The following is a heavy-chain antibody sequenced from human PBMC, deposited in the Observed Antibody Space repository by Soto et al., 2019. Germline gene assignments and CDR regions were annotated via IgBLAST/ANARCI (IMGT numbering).Heavy chain of an antibody. V-gene: IGHV1-69*12. J-gene: IGHJ4*02. D-gene: IGHD5-18*01. CDR2: IIPMFGTA. CDR3: ASGIQLWLRRINNGYSG. Sequence: QVRLVQSGAEVKKPESSVKVSCKAPGGTFSTYAISWVRQAPGQGLEWMGGIIPMFGTANYAQRFQDRVTITADESTTTVYMELSRLRSEDTAVYFCASGIQLWLRRINNGYSGWGQGTLVTVSS. CDR1: GGTFSTYA.